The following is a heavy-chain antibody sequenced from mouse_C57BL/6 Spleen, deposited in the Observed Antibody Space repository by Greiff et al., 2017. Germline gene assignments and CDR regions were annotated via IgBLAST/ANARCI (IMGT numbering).Heavy chain of an antibody. CDR1: GYTFTSYW. J-gene: IGHJ1*03. CDR2: INPSNGGT. CDR3: ARLSDGYFWYFDV. D-gene: IGHD2-3*01. Sequence: VQLQQPGTELVKPGASVKLSCKASGYTFTSYWMHWVKQRPGQGLEWIGNINPSNGGTNYNEKFKSKDTLTVDKSSSTAYMQLSSLTSEDSAVYYCARLSDGYFWYFDVWGTGTTVTVSS. V-gene: IGHV1-53*01.